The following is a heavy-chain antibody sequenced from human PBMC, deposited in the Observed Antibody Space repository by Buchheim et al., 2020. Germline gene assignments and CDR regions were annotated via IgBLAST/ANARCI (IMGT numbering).Heavy chain of an antibody. Sequence: EVQLVESGGGLVQPGGSLRLSCAASGFTLSSYWMHWVRQAPGKGLVWVSRINSDGSSTTYADSVKGRFTISRENAKNTLFLQMNSLGAEDTAVYYCARAIDYTSYSNWYDIWGQGTL. CDR2: INSDGSST. CDR3: ARAIDYTSYSNWYDI. J-gene: IGHJ4*02. D-gene: IGHD3-9*01. V-gene: IGHV3-74*01. CDR1: GFTLSSYW.